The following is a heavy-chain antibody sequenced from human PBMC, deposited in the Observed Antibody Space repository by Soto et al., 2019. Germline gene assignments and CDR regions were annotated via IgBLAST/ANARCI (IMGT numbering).Heavy chain of an antibody. CDR2: ISYDGSNK. D-gene: IGHD5-18*01. CDR3: ARGTYSYGRY. V-gene: IGHV3-30*03. CDR1: GFTFSSYG. J-gene: IGHJ4*02. Sequence: GGSLRLSCAASGFTFSSYGMHWVRQAPGKGLEWVAVISYDGSNKYYADSVKGRFTISRDNSKNTLYLQMNSLRAEDTAVYYCARGTYSYGRYWGQGTLVTVSS.